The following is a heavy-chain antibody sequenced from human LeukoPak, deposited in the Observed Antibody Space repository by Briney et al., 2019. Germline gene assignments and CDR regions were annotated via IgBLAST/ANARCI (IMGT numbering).Heavy chain of an antibody. D-gene: IGHD2-2*01. Sequence: GGSLRLSCSASGFTFSDYDMHWVRQAPGKGLEYVSAMSPNGGTTNYADSVKGRFTISRDNSKNTLYLQMSSLRTEDTAEYYCVRPVGYCSGTRCGGFDFWGLGTLVTVSS. J-gene: IGHJ4*02. CDR2: MSPNGGTT. CDR1: GFTFSDYD. V-gene: IGHV3-64D*09. CDR3: VRPVGYCSGTRCGGFDF.